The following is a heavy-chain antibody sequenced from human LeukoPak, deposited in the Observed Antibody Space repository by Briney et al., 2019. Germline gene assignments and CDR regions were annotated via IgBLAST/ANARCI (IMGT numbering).Heavy chain of an antibody. V-gene: IGHV1-2*02. J-gene: IGHJ6*02. CDR3: ARDRGIAVAGTIVWYYYYGMDV. Sequence: ASVKVSCTASGYTFTGYYMHWVRQAPGQGLEWMGWINPNSGGTNYAQKFQGRVTMTRDTSISTAYMELSRLRSDDTAVYYCARDRGIAVAGTIVWYYYYGMDVWGQGTTVTVSS. CDR1: GYTFTGYY. CDR2: INPNSGGT. D-gene: IGHD6-19*01.